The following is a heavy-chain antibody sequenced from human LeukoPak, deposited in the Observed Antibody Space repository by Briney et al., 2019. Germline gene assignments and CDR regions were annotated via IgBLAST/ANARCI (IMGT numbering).Heavy chain of an antibody. Sequence: KTLETLSLTCTVSGGSISSYYWSWIRQPPGKGLEWIGYIYYSGSTNYNPSLKSRVTISVDTSKNQFSLKLSSVTAADTAVYYCARGDITMVRGVKNYYYGMDVWGQGTTVTVSS. V-gene: IGHV4-59*01. J-gene: IGHJ6*02. CDR2: IYYSGST. CDR1: GGSISSYY. D-gene: IGHD3-10*01. CDR3: ARGDITMVRGVKNYYYGMDV.